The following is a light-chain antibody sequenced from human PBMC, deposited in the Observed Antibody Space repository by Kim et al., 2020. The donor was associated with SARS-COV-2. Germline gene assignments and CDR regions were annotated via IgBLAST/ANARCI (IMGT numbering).Light chain of an antibody. J-gene: IGLJ2*01. CDR3: NSRDNSGDHVV. CDR2: GKN. CDR1: SLRTYY. V-gene: IGLV3-19*01. Sequence: ALGQTVRITCQGDSLRTYYASWYQQKPGQAPILVFYGKNNRPSGIPDRFSGSSSGNTASLTVTGAQAVDEADYYCNSRDNSGDHVVFGGGTKRIVL.